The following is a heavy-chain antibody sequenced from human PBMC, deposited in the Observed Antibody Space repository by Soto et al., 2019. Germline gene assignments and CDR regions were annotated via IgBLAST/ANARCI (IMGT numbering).Heavy chain of an antibody. CDR3: AKGGPYDYIWGSYRLLDY. V-gene: IGHV3-30*18. CDR2: ISYDGSNK. J-gene: IGHJ4*02. Sequence: QVQLVESGGGVVQPGRSLRLSCAASGFTFSSYGMLWVRQAPGKGLEWVAVISYDGSNKYYADSVKGRFTISRDNSKNTLYLQMNSLRAEDTAVYYCAKGGPYDYIWGSYRLLDYWGQGTLVTVSS. CDR1: GFTFSSYG. D-gene: IGHD3-16*02.